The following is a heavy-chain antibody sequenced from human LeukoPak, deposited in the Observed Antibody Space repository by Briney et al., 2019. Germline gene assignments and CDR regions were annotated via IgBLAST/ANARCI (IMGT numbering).Heavy chain of an antibody. Sequence: QSGGSLRLSCAASGVIVSRNFMSWVRQAPGKGLQWVAIMYAGGTTDYSDSVRGRFHISRDSSNNTLSLQINSPRAEDTAVYYCARGSGSGWPLDRWGQGALVTVSS. V-gene: IGHV3-53*01. CDR3: ARGSGSGWPLDR. D-gene: IGHD6-19*01. CDR1: GVIVSRNF. J-gene: IGHJ5*02. CDR2: MYAGGTT.